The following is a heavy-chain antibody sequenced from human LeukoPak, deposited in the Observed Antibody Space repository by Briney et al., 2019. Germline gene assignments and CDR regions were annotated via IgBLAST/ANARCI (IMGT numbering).Heavy chain of an antibody. CDR3: AKRIQSAMATGY. V-gene: IGHV3-74*01. Sequence: SGGSLRLSCAASGFTFSSYWMHWVRQAPGKGLVWVSRINSDGSSTSYVDSVKGRFTISRDNAKNTLYLQMNSLRAEDTAVYYCAKRIQSAMATGYWGQGTLVTVSS. D-gene: IGHD5-18*01. CDR2: INSDGSST. J-gene: IGHJ4*02. CDR1: GFTFSSYW.